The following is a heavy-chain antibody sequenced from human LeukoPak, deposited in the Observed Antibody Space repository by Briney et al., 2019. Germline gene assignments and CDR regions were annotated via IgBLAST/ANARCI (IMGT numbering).Heavy chain of an antibody. D-gene: IGHD3-10*01. V-gene: IGHV4-34*01. CDR2: INHSGST. Sequence: SETLSLTCAVCGGSFRGYYYNWIRQAPGKGLEWIGEINHSGSTNDNPSLKSRVTMSVDTSKNQFSLKLSSVTAADTAVYYCARRRYGSGTFYRELDYWGQGTLITVSS. CDR1: GGSFRGYY. CDR3: ARRRYGSGTFYRELDY. J-gene: IGHJ4*02.